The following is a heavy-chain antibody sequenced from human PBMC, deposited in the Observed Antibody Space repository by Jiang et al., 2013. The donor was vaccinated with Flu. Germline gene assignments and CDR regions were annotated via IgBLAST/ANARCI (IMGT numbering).Heavy chain of an antibody. CDR3: AATGGGSYPVAFDY. J-gene: IGHJ4*02. V-gene: IGHV1-58*02. CDR1: GFTFTSSA. D-gene: IGHD1-26*01. Sequence: QLVESGPEVKKPGTSVKVSCKASGFTFTSSAMQWVRQARGQRLEWIGWIVVGSGNTNYAQKFQERVTITRDMSTSTAYMELSSLRSEDTAVYYCAATGGGSYPVAFDYWGQGTLVTVSS. CDR2: IVVGSGNT.